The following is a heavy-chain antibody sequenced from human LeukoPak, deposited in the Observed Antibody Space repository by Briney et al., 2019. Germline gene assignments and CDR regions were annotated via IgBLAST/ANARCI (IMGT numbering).Heavy chain of an antibody. Sequence: GGSLRLSCAASGFTFDDYAMHWVRQAPRKGLEWVSGISWNSGSIGYADSVKGRFTISRDNAKNSLYLQMNSLRAEDTALYYCAKDSSDAFDIWGQGTMVTVSS. V-gene: IGHV3-9*01. CDR3: AKDSSDAFDI. CDR2: ISWNSGSI. CDR1: GFTFDDYA. J-gene: IGHJ3*02.